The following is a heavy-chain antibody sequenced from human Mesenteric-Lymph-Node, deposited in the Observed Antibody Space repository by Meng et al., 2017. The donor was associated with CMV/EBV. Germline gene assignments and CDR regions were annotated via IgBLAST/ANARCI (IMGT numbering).Heavy chain of an antibody. CDR2: ISYDGSNK. CDR3: SDSGSYYSPFDH. D-gene: IGHD3-10*01. J-gene: IGHJ4*02. V-gene: IGHV3-30-3*01. Sequence: GESLKISCAASGFTFSSYAMHWVRQAPGKGLEWVAVISYDGSNKYYADSMKGRFTISRDNSKNTLYLQMNSLRAEDTAVYYCSDSGSYYSPFDHWGQGTLVTVSS. CDR1: GFTFSSYA.